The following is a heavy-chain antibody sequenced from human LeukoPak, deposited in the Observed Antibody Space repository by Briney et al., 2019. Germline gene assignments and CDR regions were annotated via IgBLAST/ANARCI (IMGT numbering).Heavy chain of an antibody. CDR2: IYYSGST. V-gene: IGHV4-31*03. J-gene: IGHJ4*02. CDR1: GDSISSGGYY. D-gene: IGHD4-17*01. Sequence: PSQTLSLTCTVSGDSISSGGYYWSWIRQHPGKGLEWIGYIYYSGSTYHNPSLKSRVTISVDTSKNRFSLNLRSLTAADTAVYFCAKGPGYGDYDQFFDYWGQGTLVIVSS. CDR3: AKGPGYGDYDQFFDY.